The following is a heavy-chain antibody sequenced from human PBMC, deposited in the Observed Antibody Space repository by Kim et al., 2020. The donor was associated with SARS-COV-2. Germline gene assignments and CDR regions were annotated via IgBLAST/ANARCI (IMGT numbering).Heavy chain of an antibody. D-gene: IGHD6-19*01. Sequence: GGSLRLSCAASGYSVETSAMSWVRQAPERGLEWISAITKFDGRTYYGDSVRARFTISRDNSNNTVFLQMDSLRAEDTGLYYCAKDHPSSGWPTFDLCGPG. V-gene: IGHV3-23*01. J-gene: IGHJ4*02. CDR3: AKDHPSSGWPTFDL. CDR1: GYSVETSA. CDR2: ITKFDGRT.